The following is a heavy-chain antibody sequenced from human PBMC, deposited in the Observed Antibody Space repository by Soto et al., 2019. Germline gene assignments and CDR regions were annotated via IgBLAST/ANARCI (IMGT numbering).Heavy chain of an antibody. CDR3: ARDPEGINDFDY. Sequence: EVQLVESGGGLVQPGGSLRLSFPAPGFPSSHFAWNWPRQVPGRGLDWVTHINRGGGTKSYSDSVKGRFTISRDDAKNTLYLQMNSLRADDTAIYYCARDPEGINDFDYWGQGTLVTVSS. V-gene: IGHV3-48*03. CDR2: INRGGGTK. J-gene: IGHJ4*02. D-gene: IGHD2-21*01. CDR1: GFPSSHFA.